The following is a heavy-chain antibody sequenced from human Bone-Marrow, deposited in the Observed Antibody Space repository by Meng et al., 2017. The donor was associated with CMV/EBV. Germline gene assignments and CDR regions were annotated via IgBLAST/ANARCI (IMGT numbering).Heavy chain of an antibody. V-gene: IGHV3-7*03. Sequence: GGSLRLSCAASGFTFSSYWMSWVRQAPGKGLEWVANVKHDGGERYYVDSVKGRFTISRDNAENSLYLQMNSLRAEDTAVYYCARGSKAKGPTWIQLWPRYYYYGMDVWGQGTTVTVSS. CDR1: GFTFSSYW. D-gene: IGHD5-18*01. CDR3: ARGSKAKGPTWIQLWPRYYYYGMDV. J-gene: IGHJ6*02. CDR2: VKHDGGER.